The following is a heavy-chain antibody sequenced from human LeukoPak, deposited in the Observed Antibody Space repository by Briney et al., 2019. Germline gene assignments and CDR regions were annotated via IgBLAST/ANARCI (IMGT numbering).Heavy chain of an antibody. J-gene: IGHJ4*02. CDR1: GFTFSTYA. V-gene: IGHV3-21*01. CDR2: ISSSSSYI. D-gene: IGHD3-10*01. Sequence: GGTLRLSCAASGFTFSTYAMSWVRQAPGKGLEWVSSISSSSSYIYYADSVKGRFTISRDNAKNSLYLQMNSLRAEDTAVYYCARIGRPRGYYYGSGSYGGFDYWGQGTLVTVSS. CDR3: ARIGRPRGYYYGSGSYGGFDY.